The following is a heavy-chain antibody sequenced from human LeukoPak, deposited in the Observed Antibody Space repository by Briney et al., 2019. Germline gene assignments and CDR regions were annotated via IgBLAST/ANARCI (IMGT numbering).Heavy chain of an antibody. CDR1: GYTLTELS. J-gene: IGHJ6*03. Sequence: ASVKVSCKVSGYTLTELSMHWVRQAPGKGLEWMGGFDPEDGETIYAQKFQGRVTMTRDTSISTAYMELSRLRSDDTAVYYCARGPYSSSSTYYYYYMDVWGKGTTVTVSS. CDR2: FDPEDGET. CDR3: ARGPYSSSSTYYYYYMDV. V-gene: IGHV1-24*01. D-gene: IGHD6-6*01.